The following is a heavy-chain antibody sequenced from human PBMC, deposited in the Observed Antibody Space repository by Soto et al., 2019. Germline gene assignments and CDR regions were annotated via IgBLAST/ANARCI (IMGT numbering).Heavy chain of an antibody. J-gene: IGHJ4*02. CDR2: ISAYNGNT. Sequence: QVPLVQSGAEVKKPGASVKVSCKASGYTFTSYGISWVRQAPGQGLEWMGWISAYNGNTNYAQKLQGRVTMTTDTSTSTAYMELRSLRSDDTAVYYCARVRPEVPAAMSNFDYWGQGTLVTVSS. CDR3: ARVRPEVPAAMSNFDY. CDR1: GYTFTSYG. D-gene: IGHD2-2*01. V-gene: IGHV1-18*01.